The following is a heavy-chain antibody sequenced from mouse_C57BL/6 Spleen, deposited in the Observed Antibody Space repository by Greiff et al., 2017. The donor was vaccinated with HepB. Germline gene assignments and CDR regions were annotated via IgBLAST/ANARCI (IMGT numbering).Heavy chain of an antibody. CDR1: GYTFTSYW. V-gene: IGHV1-64*01. D-gene: IGHD1-1*02. CDR3: ARREGGSRGWYFDV. CDR2: IHPNSGST. J-gene: IGHJ1*03. Sequence: QVQLQQSGAELVKPGASVKLSCKASGYTFTSYWMHWVKQRPGQGLEWIGMIHPNSGSTNYNEKFKSKATLTVDKSSSTAYMQLSSLTSEDSAVYYCARREGGSRGWYFDVWGTGTTVTVSS.